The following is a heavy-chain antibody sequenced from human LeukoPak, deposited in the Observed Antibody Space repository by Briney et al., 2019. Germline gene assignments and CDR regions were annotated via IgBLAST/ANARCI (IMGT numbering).Heavy chain of an antibody. Sequence: ASVKVSCKASGYTFIGYYMHWVRQAPGQGLEWMGWINPNSGGTNYAQKFQGRVTMTRDTSISTAYMELSRLRSDDTAAYYCARAGYSGYDYPLDAFDIWGQGTMVTVSS. CDR3: ARAGYSGYDYPLDAFDI. D-gene: IGHD5-12*01. CDR1: GYTFIGYY. V-gene: IGHV1-2*02. J-gene: IGHJ3*02. CDR2: INPNSGGT.